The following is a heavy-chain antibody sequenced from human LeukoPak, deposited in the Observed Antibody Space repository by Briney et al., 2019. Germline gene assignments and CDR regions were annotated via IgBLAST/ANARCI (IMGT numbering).Heavy chain of an antibody. CDR1: GFTFDDYG. J-gene: IGHJ6*03. Sequence: GGSLRLSCAASGFTFDDYGMSWVRQAPGKGLEWVSSINWNGGSTGYADSVKGRFTISRDNAKNSLYLQMSSLRAEDTALYYCARQVYCSGTSCYTKYYYYYMDVWGKGTTVTVSS. CDR2: INWNGGST. V-gene: IGHV3-20*04. CDR3: ARQVYCSGTSCYTKYYYYYMDV. D-gene: IGHD2-2*02.